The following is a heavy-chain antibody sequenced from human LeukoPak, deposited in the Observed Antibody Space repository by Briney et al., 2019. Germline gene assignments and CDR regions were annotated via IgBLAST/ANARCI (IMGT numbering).Heavy chain of an antibody. CDR3: ARLRDCSSTSCYANMDY. D-gene: IGHD2-2*01. V-gene: IGHV4-34*01. J-gene: IGHJ4*02. CDR2: INHSGST. CDR1: GGSFSGYY. Sequence: AETLSLTCAVYGGSFSGYYCSWIRQPPGKGLEWIGEINHSGSTNYNPSLKSRVTISVDTSKNQFSLKLSSVTAADTAVYYCARLRDCSSTSCYANMDYWGQGTLVTVSS.